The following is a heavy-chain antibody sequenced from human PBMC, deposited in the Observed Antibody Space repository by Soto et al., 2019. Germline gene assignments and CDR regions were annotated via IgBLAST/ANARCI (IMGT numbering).Heavy chain of an antibody. CDR2: IYWDDDK. J-gene: IGHJ4*02. CDR3: AHTDYDILTGYCVYFVY. D-gene: IGHD3-9*01. V-gene: IGHV2-5*02. CDR1: GFSLSTSGVG. Sequence: QITLKESGPTLVKPTQTLTLTCTFSGFSLSTSGVGVGWIRQPPGKALEWLALIYWDDDKRYSPSLKSRLTITKDTSKNQVVLTMTNMDPVDTATYYCAHTDYDILTGYCVYFVYWGQGTLVTVSS.